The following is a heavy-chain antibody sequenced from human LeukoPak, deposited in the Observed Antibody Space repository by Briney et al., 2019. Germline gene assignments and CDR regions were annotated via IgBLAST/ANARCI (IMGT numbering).Heavy chain of an antibody. CDR3: ARVVPRYYYGSGSSFYYMDV. CDR2: IYYSGST. V-gene: IGHV4-59*01. J-gene: IGHJ6*03. CDR1: GGSISSYY. Sequence: SETLSLTCTVSGGSISSYYWSWIRQPPGKGLEWVGYIYYSGSTNYNPSLKSRVTISVDTSKNQFSLKLSSVTAADTAVYYCARVVPRYYYGSGSSFYYMDVWGKGTTVTVSS. D-gene: IGHD3-10*01.